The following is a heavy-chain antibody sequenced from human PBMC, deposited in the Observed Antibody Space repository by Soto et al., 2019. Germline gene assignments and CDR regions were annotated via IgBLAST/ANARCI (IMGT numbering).Heavy chain of an antibody. CDR1: GFDFNSYA. J-gene: IGHJ4*02. D-gene: IGHD3-3*01. CDR3: APELRYLDWFTRRDY. V-gene: IGHV3-23*01. Sequence: EVQLLESGGGLVQPGGSLRLSCAASGFDFNSYAMNWVRQAPGKGLEWLSAITSGGSTYYAGSLRGRFTISRDNSRNTVFLQMDNLRDADTAVYYCAPELRYLDWFTRRDYWGQGTLVTVSS. CDR2: ITSGGST.